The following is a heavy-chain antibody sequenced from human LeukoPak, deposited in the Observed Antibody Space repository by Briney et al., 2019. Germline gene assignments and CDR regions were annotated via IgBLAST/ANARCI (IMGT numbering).Heavy chain of an antibody. CDR3: ARLRGIITDYYYYYMDV. CDR2: LIPIFGTA. V-gene: IGHV1-69*05. Sequence: ASVKVSCKASGGTFSSYAISWVRQAPGQGREWMGGLIPIFGTANYAQKFQGRVTITTDESTSTAYMELSSLRSEDTAVYYCARLRGIITDYYYYYMDVWGKGTTVTVSS. CDR1: GGTFSSYA. J-gene: IGHJ6*03. D-gene: IGHD3-10*01.